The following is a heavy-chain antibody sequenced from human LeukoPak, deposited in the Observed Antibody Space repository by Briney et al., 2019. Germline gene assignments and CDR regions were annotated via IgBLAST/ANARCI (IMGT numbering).Heavy chain of an antibody. CDR2: IYYSGST. V-gene: IGHV4-59*01. CDR1: DGSIRSYY. CDR3: ASQYYDSFFEY. Sequence: PSETLSLTCTVSDGSIRSYYWSWIRQPPGKGLEWIGYIYYSGSTNYNPSLKSRVTITADTSKNQFSLKLSSVTAADTAVYYCASQYYDSFFEYWGQGTLVTVSS. J-gene: IGHJ4*02. D-gene: IGHD3-22*01.